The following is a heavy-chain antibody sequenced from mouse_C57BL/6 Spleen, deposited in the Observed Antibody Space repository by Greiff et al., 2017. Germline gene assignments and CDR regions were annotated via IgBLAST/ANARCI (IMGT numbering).Heavy chain of an antibody. CDR2: IYPGSGST. J-gene: IGHJ2*01. Sequence: QVQLQQSGAELVKPGASVKMSCKASGYTFTSYWITWVKQRPGQGLEWIGDIYPGSGSTNYNEKFKNKATLTVDTSSSTAYMQLSSLTSEDSAVYYCARDYYGSSYYFDYWGQGTTLTVSS. V-gene: IGHV1-55*01. D-gene: IGHD1-1*01. CDR3: ARDYYGSSYYFDY. CDR1: GYTFTSYW.